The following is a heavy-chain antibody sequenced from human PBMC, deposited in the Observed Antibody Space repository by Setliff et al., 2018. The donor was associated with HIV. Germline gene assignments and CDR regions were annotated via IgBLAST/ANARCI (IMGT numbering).Heavy chain of an antibody. V-gene: IGHV4-34*01. CDR3: ARDHCSSSGCYEYSYYGMDV. J-gene: IGHJ6*02. Sequence: PSETLSLTCAVYGGSFSGYCWSWIRQPPGRGLEWIGEIQHSGRTNYNPSLKSRVTTSVDTSKNQFSLKLSSVTAADTAVYYCARDHCSSSGCYEYSYYGMDVWGQGTTVTVSS. D-gene: IGHD2-2*01. CDR2: IQHSGRT. CDR1: GGSFSGYC.